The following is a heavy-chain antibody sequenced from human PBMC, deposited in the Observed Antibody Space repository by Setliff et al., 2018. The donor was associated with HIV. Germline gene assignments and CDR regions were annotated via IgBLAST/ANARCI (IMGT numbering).Heavy chain of an antibody. D-gene: IGHD6-13*01. J-gene: IGHJ5*02. CDR1: GFTFSSYG. CDR3: ASTMQQPYP. Sequence: GGSLRLSCAASGFTFSSYGMHWVRQAPGKGLEWVAVIWYDGSNKYYADSVKGRFTISRDNSKNTLYLQMNSLRAEDTAVYYCASTMQQPYPWGQGTLVTVSS. V-gene: IGHV3-33*01. CDR2: IWYDGSNK.